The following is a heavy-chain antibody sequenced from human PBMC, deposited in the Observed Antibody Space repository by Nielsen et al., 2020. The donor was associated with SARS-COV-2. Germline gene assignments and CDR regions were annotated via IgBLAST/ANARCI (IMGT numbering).Heavy chain of an antibody. CDR2: ISYDGNNK. V-gene: IGHV3-30-3*01. D-gene: IGHD3-16*01. CDR1: GFTFSSYA. CDR3: ATTSFDY. J-gene: IGHJ4*02. Sequence: GESLKISCAASGFTFSSYAMHWVRQAPGKGLEWVAVISYDGNNKYYADSVKGRFTISRDNSKNTLYLQMNSLRAEDTAVYYCATTSFDYWGQGTLVTVSS.